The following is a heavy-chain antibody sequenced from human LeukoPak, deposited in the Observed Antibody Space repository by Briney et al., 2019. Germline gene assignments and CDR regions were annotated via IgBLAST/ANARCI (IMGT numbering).Heavy chain of an antibody. J-gene: IGHJ5*02. CDR2: IIPIFGTT. Sequence: SVKVSCKASGDTFSSFAISWVRQAPGQGLEWMGGIIPIFGTTNYAQKFQGRVTITADESTSTAYMELSSLRSEDPAVYYCAGDVDYSSSFGWFDPWGQGTLVTVSS. CDR1: GDTFSSFA. V-gene: IGHV1-69*13. CDR3: AGDVDYSSSFGWFDP. D-gene: IGHD6-6*01.